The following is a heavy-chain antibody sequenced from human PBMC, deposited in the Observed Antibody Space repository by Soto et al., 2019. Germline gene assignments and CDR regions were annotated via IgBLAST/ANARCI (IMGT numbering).Heavy chain of an antibody. V-gene: IGHV4-34*01. Sequence: QVQLQQWGAGLLKPSETLSLTCAVDGGSFSGYYWCWIRQPPGKGLEWLGEINHSGSTNYNPSLKSRVTISVDTFTNQFSLKLSSVTAADTAVYYCARGPYGSGGSCYSYYYYSYMDVWGKGTTVTVSS. CDR3: ARGPYGSGGSCYSYYYYSYMDV. CDR2: INHSGST. CDR1: GGSFSGYY. J-gene: IGHJ6*03. D-gene: IGHD2-15*01.